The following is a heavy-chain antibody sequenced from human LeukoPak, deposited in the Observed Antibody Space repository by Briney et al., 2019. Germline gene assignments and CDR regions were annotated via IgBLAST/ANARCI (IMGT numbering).Heavy chain of an antibody. Sequence: GGSLRLSCAASGFTFSDYYMSWIRQAPGKGLEWVSYISSSGSTIYYADSVKGRFTISRDNATNSLYLQMNSLRAEDTAVYYCARDPYYYDSSGIDYWGQGTLVTVSS. CDR2: ISSSGSTI. CDR1: GFTFSDYY. D-gene: IGHD3-22*01. J-gene: IGHJ4*02. V-gene: IGHV3-11*04. CDR3: ARDPYYYDSSGIDY.